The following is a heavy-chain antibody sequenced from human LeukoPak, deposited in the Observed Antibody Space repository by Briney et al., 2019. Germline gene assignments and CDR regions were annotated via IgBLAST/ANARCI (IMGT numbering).Heavy chain of an antibody. CDR2: IKQDGSEK. D-gene: IGHD1-26*01. J-gene: IGHJ4*02. V-gene: IGHV3-7*01. Sequence: GGSLRLSCAASGFTFSSYWMSWVRQAPGKGLEWVANIKQDGSEKYYVDSVKGRFTISRDNAKNPLYLQMNSLRAEDTAVYYCARELSGSYVGYFDYWGQGTLVTVSS. CDR3: ARELSGSYVGYFDY. CDR1: GFTFSSYW.